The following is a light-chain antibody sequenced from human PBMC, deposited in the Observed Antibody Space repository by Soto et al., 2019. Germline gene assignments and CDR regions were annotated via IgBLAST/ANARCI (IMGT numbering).Light chain of an antibody. V-gene: IGKV1-5*01. Sequence: DIQMTQSPPTLSASVGDRVSITCRASQSISVWLAWFQQKPGKAPKLLIYDASTLQSEVPSRFSGSGSGTEFTLTISRLQPDDFATYYCQHYKSYPYTFGQGTKLEI. J-gene: IGKJ2*01. CDR2: DAS. CDR1: QSISVW. CDR3: QHYKSYPYT.